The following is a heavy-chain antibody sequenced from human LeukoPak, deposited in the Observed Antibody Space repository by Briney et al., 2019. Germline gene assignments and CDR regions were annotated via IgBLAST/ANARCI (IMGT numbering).Heavy chain of an antibody. D-gene: IGHD1-7*01. J-gene: IGHJ6*02. Sequence: GGSLRLSCAASGITVSRSYMNWVRQAPGKGLERVSVIYSGGTTDYADSVKGRFTISRDKSKNTLFLQMNSLRVEDTAVYYCARGEDNWIYKRVHKTMDVWGQGTTVTVSS. CDR2: IYSGGTT. CDR3: ARGEDNWIYKRVHKTMDV. CDR1: GITVSRSY. V-gene: IGHV3-66*02.